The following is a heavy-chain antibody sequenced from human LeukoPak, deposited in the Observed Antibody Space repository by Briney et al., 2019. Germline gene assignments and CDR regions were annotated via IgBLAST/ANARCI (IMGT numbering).Heavy chain of an antibody. D-gene: IGHD6-25*01. CDR3: ARRAVY. V-gene: IGHV3-53*01. CDR1: GFTFSNSA. J-gene: IGHJ4*02. Sequence: PGGSLRLSCAASGFTFSNSAMSWVRQAPGKGLEWVSVIYSGGSTYYADSVKGRFTISRDNSKNTLYLQMNSLRAEDTAVYYCARRAVYWGQGTLVTVSS. CDR2: IYSGGST.